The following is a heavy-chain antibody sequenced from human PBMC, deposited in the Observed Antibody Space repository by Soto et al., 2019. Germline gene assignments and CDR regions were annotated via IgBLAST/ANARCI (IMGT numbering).Heavy chain of an antibody. CDR3: ARGGGTILAPLP. CDR2: INPNSGAT. J-gene: IGHJ5*02. CDR1: GYTFTGYF. Sequence: QVQLAQSGPEVKKPGASVKVSCKAFGYTFTGYFIHWVRQAPGQGLEWLGWINPNSGATKYAQKFQGRVTLTRDTSINTAYMEISMLRSDDPAVYYCARGGGTILAPLPWGQGTLVTVSS. D-gene: IGHD3-3*01. V-gene: IGHV1-2*02.